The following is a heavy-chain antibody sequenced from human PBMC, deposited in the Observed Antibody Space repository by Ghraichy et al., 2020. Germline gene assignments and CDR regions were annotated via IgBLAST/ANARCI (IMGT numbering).Heavy chain of an antibody. CDR3: VKDLGGLLSLYFDY. J-gene: IGHJ4*02. CDR2: ITSNGRSS. V-gene: IGHV3-64D*06. CDR1: GFTISTYG. D-gene: IGHD3-3*01. Sequence: GGSLRLSCSASGFTISTYGMNWVRQPPGKGLEYVAGITSNGRSSNYADSVKGRFTIARDNSKNALYLQMSSLRAEDTAVYYCVKDLGGLLSLYFDYWGPGNLVTVSS.